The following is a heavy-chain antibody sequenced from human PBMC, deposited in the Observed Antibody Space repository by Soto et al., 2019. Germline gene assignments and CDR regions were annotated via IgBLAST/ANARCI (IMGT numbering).Heavy chain of an antibody. D-gene: IGHD6-19*01. CDR3: AKDQLGSGWLSPPWGYYYYYGMDV. Sequence: QVQLVESGGGVVQPGRSLRLSCAASGFTFSSYGMHWVRQAPGKGLEWVAVISYDGSNKYYADSVKGRFTISRDNSKNTLYLQMNSLRAEDTAVYYCAKDQLGSGWLSPPWGYYYYYGMDVWGQGTTVTVSS. V-gene: IGHV3-30*18. CDR2: ISYDGSNK. CDR1: GFTFSSYG. J-gene: IGHJ6*02.